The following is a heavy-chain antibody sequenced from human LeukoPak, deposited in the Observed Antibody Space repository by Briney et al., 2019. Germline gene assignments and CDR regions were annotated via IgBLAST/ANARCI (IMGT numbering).Heavy chain of an antibody. V-gene: IGHV3-74*01. D-gene: IGHD3-10*01. J-gene: IGHJ4*02. CDR3: SRRGAHDYFDY. Sequence: GGSLRLSCVASGDSGFTFRNYWMHWVRRAPGKGLVWVSRIDSDGSTPRLADSVKGRFTISRDNAKNSLYLHMSSLRAEDTAVYYCSRRGAHDYFDYWGQGTPVTVSS. CDR2: IDSDGSTP. CDR1: GDSGFTFRNYW.